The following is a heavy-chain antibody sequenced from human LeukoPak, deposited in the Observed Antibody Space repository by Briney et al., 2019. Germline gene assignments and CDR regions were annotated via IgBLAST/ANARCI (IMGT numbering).Heavy chain of an antibody. CDR2: ISGSSSYI. CDR3: ARGYSSSWYLDY. CDR1: GFTFSSYS. D-gene: IGHD6-13*01. J-gene: IGHJ4*02. Sequence: GGSLRLSCAASGFTFSSYSMNWVRQAPGKGLEWVSSISGSSSYIYYADSVKGRFTISRDNAKNSLYLQMNSLRAEDTAVYYCARGYSSSWYLDYWGQGTLVTVSS. V-gene: IGHV3-21*01.